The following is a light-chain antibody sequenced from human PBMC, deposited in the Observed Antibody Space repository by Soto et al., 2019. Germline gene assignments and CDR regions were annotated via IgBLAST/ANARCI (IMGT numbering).Light chain of an antibody. J-gene: IGKJ5*01. CDR1: ADIPGY. V-gene: IGKV1-39*01. Sequence: GDRFTITCPATADIPGYLAWYQHKPGRTPELLIHGASRLQSGVPARFSGSGSGTDFTLTVSSLQPEDFATYYCQQSYSTPITFGQGTRLEIK. CDR3: QQSYSTPIT. CDR2: GAS.